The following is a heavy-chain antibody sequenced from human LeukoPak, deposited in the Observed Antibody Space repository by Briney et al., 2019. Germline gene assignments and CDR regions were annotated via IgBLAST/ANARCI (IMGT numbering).Heavy chain of an antibody. CDR3: ARSYYDFWSGPTRYYYYYGMDV. CDR2: TYYRSKWYN. CDR1: GDSVSSNSAA. J-gene: IGHJ6*02. D-gene: IGHD3-3*01. V-gene: IGHV6-1*01. Sequence: SQTLSLTCAISGDSVSSNSAAWNWIRQSPSRGLEWLGRTYYRSKWYNDYAVSVKSRLTINPDTSKNQFSLQLNSVTPEDTAVYYCARSYYDFWSGPTRYYYYYGMDVWGQGTTVTVSS.